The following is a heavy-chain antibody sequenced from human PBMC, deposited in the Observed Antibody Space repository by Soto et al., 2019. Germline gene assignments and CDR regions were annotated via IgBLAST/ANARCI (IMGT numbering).Heavy chain of an antibody. D-gene: IGHD5-12*01. CDR2: ISGSGGST. CDR1: GFTFSSYA. J-gene: IGHJ6*02. Sequence: EVQLLESGGGLVQPGGSLRLSCAASGFTFSSYAMSWVRQAPGKGLEWVSAISGSGGSTYYADSVKGRFTISRDNSKNPLYLQMNSLRAEDTAVYYCAKGSGYDYYYYGMDVWGQGTTVTVSS. CDR3: AKGSGYDYYYYGMDV. V-gene: IGHV3-23*01.